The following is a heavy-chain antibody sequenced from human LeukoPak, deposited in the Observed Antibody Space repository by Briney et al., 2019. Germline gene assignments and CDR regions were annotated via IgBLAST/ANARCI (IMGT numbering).Heavy chain of an antibody. V-gene: IGHV4-59*12. D-gene: IGHD3-10*01. CDR1: GGSISSYY. J-gene: IGHJ5*02. Sequence: SETLSLTCTVSGGSISSYYWSWIRQPPGKGLEWIGYIYYSGSTNYNPSLKSRVTISVKTSKNQFSLKLSSMTAADTAVYYCARDSGTTGEVKFDPWGQGTLVTVSS. CDR3: ARDSGTTGEVKFDP. CDR2: IYYSGST.